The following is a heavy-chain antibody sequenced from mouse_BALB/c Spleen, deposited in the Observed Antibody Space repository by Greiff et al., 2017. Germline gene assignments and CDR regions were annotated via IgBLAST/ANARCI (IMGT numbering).Heavy chain of an antibody. CDR3: ARGLGRGFAY. V-gene: IGHV1-7*01. Sequence: VQLQQSGAELAKPGASVEMSCKASGYTFTSYWMHWVKQRPGQGLEWIGYINPSTGYTEYNQKFKDKATLTADKSSSTAYMQLSSLTSEDSAVYYCARGLGRGFAYWGQGTLVTVSA. D-gene: IGHD4-1*01. CDR2: INPSTGYT. CDR1: GYTFTSYW. J-gene: IGHJ3*01.